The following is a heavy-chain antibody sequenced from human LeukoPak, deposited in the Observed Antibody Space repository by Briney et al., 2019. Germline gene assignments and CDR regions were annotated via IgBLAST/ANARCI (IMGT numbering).Heavy chain of an antibody. CDR2: TYYRSKWYN. J-gene: IGHJ6*02. CDR1: GDSLSSNSAA. V-gene: IGHV6-1*01. Sequence: SQTLSLTSAISGDSLSSNSAAWNWIRHSPSGGLEWLGRTYYRSKWYNDYAVSVKSRITINPDTSKHQFSLQLNSVTPEDTAVYYCARDYYYGMDVWGQGTTVTVSS. CDR3: ARDYYYGMDV.